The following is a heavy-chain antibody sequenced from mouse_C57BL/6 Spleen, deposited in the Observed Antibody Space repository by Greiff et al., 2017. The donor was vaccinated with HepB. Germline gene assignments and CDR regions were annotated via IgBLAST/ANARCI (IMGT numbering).Heavy chain of an antibody. J-gene: IGHJ2*01. D-gene: IGHD2-5*01. Sequence: EVKLVESGPGLVKPSQSLSLTCSVPGYSITSGYYWNWIRQFPGNKLEWMGYISYDGSNNYNPSLKNRISITRDTSKNQFFLKLNSVTTEDTATYYCARDGYYSNYHLDYWGQGTTLTVSS. V-gene: IGHV3-6*01. CDR3: ARDGYYSNYHLDY. CDR2: ISYDGSN. CDR1: GYSITSGYY.